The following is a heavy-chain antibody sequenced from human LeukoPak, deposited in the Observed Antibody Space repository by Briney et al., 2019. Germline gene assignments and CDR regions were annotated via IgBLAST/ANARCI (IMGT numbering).Heavy chain of an antibody. CDR2: ISGSGGST. J-gene: IGHJ4*02. D-gene: IGHD3-9*01. CDR3: AKAMVYYDILTGYYGGAFDY. Sequence: GGSLRLSCAASGFTFSGYAMSWVRQAPGKGLEWVSAISGSGGSTYYADSVKGRFTISRDNSKNTLYLQMNSLRAEDTAVYYCAKAMVYYDILTGYYGGAFDYWGQGTLVTVSS. V-gene: IGHV3-23*01. CDR1: GFTFSGYA.